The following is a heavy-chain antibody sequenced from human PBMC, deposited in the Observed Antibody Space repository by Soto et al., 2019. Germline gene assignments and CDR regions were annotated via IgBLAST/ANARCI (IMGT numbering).Heavy chain of an antibody. CDR1: GFTFSTYA. V-gene: IGHV3-23*01. J-gene: IGHJ4*02. CDR3: AKAGDYHGSESYFPLDY. Sequence: EVQLLESGGVLVQPGGSLRLSCAASGFTFSTYATTWVRQAPGKGLEWVSSISGSGGRTYYADSVKGRFTISRDNSKNTLYLQTNSLRAEDTAVYYCAKAGDYHGSESYFPLDYWGQGTLVPVSS. CDR2: ISGSGGRT. D-gene: IGHD3-10*01.